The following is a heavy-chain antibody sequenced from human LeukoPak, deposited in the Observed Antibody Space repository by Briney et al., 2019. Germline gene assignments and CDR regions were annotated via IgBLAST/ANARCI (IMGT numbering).Heavy chain of an antibody. D-gene: IGHD6-19*01. CDR3: ARDGSSFKLAVAGTVWYFDL. CDR2: ISAYNGNT. CDR1: GYTFTSYG. Sequence: GASVKVSCKASGYTFTSYGISWVRQAPGQGLEWMGWISAYNGNTNYAQKLQGRVTMTTDTSTSTAYMELRSLRSDDTAVYYCARDGSSFKLAVAGTVWYFDLWGRGTLVTVSS. J-gene: IGHJ2*01. V-gene: IGHV1-18*01.